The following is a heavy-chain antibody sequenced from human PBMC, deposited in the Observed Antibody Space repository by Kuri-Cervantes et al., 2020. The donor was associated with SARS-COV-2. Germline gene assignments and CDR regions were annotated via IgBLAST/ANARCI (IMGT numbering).Heavy chain of an antibody. D-gene: IGHD1-26*01. CDR3: ARNNGGRNYYFDY. V-gene: IGHV3-33*01. Sequence: GESLKISCGASGFTFNHGMHWIRQAPGKGLEWVAVIWNDGSKKYYADSVKGRFTISRDNSKNTLTLQMTSLRAEDTAVYYCARNNGGRNYYFDYWGQGTLVTVSS. J-gene: IGHJ4*02. CDR1: GFTFNHG. CDR2: IWNDGSKK.